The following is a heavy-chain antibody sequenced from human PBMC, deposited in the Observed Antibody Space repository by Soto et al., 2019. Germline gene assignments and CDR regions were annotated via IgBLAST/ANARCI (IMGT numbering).Heavy chain of an antibody. CDR1: GFTFSSDW. CDR2: INKDGSYK. CDR3: ARGGLEPFDY. J-gene: IGHJ4*02. V-gene: IGHV3-74*01. Sequence: PGGSLRPSCATSGFTFSSDWMHWVRQAPGKGLVWVSRINKDGSYKNYADFVEGRFTISRDDAKSELYLQMDRLRAEDTAVYYCARGGLEPFDYLGQGALVTVSS. D-gene: IGHD1-1*01.